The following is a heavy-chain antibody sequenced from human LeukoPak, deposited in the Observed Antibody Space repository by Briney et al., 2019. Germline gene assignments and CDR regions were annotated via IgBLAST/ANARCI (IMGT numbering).Heavy chain of an antibody. J-gene: IGHJ6*02. V-gene: IGHV4-30-2*01. CDR2: IYHSGST. D-gene: IGHD2-21*01. Sequence: SQTLSLTCAVSGGSISSGGYSWSWIRQPPGKGLEWIGYIYHSGSTYYNPSLMSRVTISVDRSKNQFSLKLSSVTAADTAVYYCARGHRNYYGMDVWGQGTTVTVSS. CDR3: ARGHRNYYGMDV. CDR1: GGSISSGGYS.